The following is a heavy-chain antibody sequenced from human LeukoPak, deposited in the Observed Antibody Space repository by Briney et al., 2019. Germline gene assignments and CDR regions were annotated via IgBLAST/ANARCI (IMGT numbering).Heavy chain of an antibody. Sequence: GGSLRLSCAASGFTFSSYSMNWVRQAPGKGLEWVSSISSSSSYIYYADSVKGRFTISKDNAKNSLYLQMNGLRAEDTAVYYCASIAPRYNWNYVDYWGQGTLVTVSS. CDR3: ASIAPRYNWNYVDY. V-gene: IGHV3-21*01. J-gene: IGHJ4*02. CDR1: GFTFSSYS. D-gene: IGHD1-7*01. CDR2: ISSSSSYI.